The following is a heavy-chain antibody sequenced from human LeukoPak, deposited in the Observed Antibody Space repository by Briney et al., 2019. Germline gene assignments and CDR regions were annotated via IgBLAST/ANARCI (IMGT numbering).Heavy chain of an antibody. CDR3: AKMGGHTSVDY. Sequence: RGGSLRLSCAASGFSFDDYTMHWVRQVPGKGLEWVSLISWDGSGTHYVDSVKGRFTISRDNRKNFLYLQMNSLRTEDTALYYCAKMGGHTSVDYWGQGTLVTVSS. D-gene: IGHD2-15*01. CDR1: GFSFDDYT. J-gene: IGHJ4*02. V-gene: IGHV3-43*01. CDR2: ISWDGSGT.